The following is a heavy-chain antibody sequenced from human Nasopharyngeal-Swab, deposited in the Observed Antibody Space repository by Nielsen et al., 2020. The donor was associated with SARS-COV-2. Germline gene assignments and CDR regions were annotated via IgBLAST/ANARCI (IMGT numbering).Heavy chain of an antibody. Sequence: ASVKVSCKASGYTFTSYGISWVRQAPGQGLEWIGWISAYNGNTNYAQKLQGRVTMTTDTSTSTAYMELRSLRSDDTAVYYCARVGPRKWGDYYGMDVWGQGTTVTVSS. J-gene: IGHJ6*02. D-gene: IGHD3-16*01. CDR1: GYTFTSYG. CDR2: ISAYNGNT. CDR3: ARVGPRKWGDYYGMDV. V-gene: IGHV1-18*01.